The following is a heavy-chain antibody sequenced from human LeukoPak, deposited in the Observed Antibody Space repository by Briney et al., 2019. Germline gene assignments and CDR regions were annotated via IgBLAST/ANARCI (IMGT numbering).Heavy chain of an antibody. CDR1: GYTFTGYY. Sequence: ASVKVSCRASGYTFTGYYMHWVRQAPGQGLEWMGWINTHDGATNYAQHFQGRVTMTTDTAVTTAYMDLDGLISDDAAVYLCARGPIGGLRKGFDIWGQGTLVTVSS. J-gene: IGHJ4*02. V-gene: IGHV1-2*02. D-gene: IGHD1-26*01. CDR3: ARGPIGGLRKGFDI. CDR2: INTHDGAT.